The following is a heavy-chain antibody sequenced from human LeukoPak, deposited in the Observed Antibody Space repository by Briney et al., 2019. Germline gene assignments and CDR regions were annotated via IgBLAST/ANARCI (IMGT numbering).Heavy chain of an antibody. Sequence: PGGSLRLSCAASGFTFSSYGMHWVRQAPGKGLEWVAVIWYDGSNKYYADSVKGRFTISRDNSKNTLYLQMNSLRAEDTAVYYCARERVVVVVPAAMEYYYHGMDVWGKGTTVTVSS. V-gene: IGHV3-33*01. CDR3: ARERVVVVVPAAMEYYYHGMDV. CDR2: IWYDGSNK. CDR1: GFTFSSYG. J-gene: IGHJ6*04. D-gene: IGHD2-2*01.